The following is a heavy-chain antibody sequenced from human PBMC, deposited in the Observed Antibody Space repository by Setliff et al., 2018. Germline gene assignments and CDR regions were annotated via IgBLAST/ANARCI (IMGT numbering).Heavy chain of an antibody. Sequence: SVKVSCKASGGTFSSYVISWVREAPGQGLEWMGGIIPMFGTNYAQKFQGRVTITADESTSTAYMELSSLGSEETAVYYCATAYYYGSGYYYYYMDVWGKGTTVTVSS. CDR1: GGTFSSYV. CDR3: ATAYYYGSGYYYYYMDV. J-gene: IGHJ6*03. CDR2: IIPMFGT. D-gene: IGHD3-10*01. V-gene: IGHV1-69*13.